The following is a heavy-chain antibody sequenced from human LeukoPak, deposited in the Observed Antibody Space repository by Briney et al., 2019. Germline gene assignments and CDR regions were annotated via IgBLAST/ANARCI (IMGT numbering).Heavy chain of an antibody. CDR2: IRYDGSNK. CDR3: AREGRSGAFDI. CDR1: GFTFSSYG. Sequence: PGRSLRLSCAASGFTFSSYGMHWVRQAPGKGLEWVAVIRYDGSNKYYADSVKGRFTISRDNSKNTLYLQMNSLRAEDTAVYYCAREGRSGAFDIWGQGTMVTVSS. J-gene: IGHJ3*02. V-gene: IGHV3-33*01.